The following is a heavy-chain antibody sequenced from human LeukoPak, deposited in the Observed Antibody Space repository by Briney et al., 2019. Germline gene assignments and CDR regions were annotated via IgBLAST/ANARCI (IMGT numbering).Heavy chain of an antibody. CDR3: AIPETGDGRAQ. CDR2: IIPIFGTA. J-gene: IGHJ4*02. CDR1: GGTFSSYA. V-gene: IGHV1-69*05. D-gene: IGHD7-27*01. Sequence: SVKVSCKASGGTFSSYAISWVRQAPGQGLEWMGGIIPIFGTANYAQKFQGRVTITTDESTSTAYMQLSSLRSEDMAVYYCAIPETGDGRAQWGQGTLVTVSS.